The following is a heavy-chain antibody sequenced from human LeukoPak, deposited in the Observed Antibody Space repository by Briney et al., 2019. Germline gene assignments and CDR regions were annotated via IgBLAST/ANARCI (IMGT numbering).Heavy chain of an antibody. CDR3: ARERDIVVVPADWFDP. Sequence: ASVKVSCKASGYTFTGYYMHWLRQAPGQGLEWMGWINPSSGATNFAQKFEGRVTMTRDTSISTAYMELSSLRSEDTAVYYCARERDIVVVPADWFDPWGQGTLVTVSS. CDR2: INPSSGAT. J-gene: IGHJ5*02. D-gene: IGHD2-2*01. CDR1: GYTFTGYY. V-gene: IGHV1-2*02.